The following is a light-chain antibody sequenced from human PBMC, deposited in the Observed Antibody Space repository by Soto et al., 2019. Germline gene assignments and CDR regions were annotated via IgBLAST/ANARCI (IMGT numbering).Light chain of an antibody. Sequence: DVQMTQSPASLSASVGDRVTITCQATQDITNYLNWYQQKPGRAPKLLIYDASNLENGVPSRFSGSGSGTDFTFTITGLQHEDVATYYCQQYDTVPPSFGQGTKLEIK. J-gene: IGKJ2*01. V-gene: IGKV1-33*01. CDR3: QQYDTVPPS. CDR2: DAS. CDR1: QDITNY.